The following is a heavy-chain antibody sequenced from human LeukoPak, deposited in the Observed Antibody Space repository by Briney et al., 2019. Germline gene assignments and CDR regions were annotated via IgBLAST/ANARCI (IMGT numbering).Heavy chain of an antibody. D-gene: IGHD1-26*01. CDR2: INHSGST. Sequence: SETLSLTCDVYGGSFSAYYWSWIRQPPGKGLEWIGEINHSGSTNYNPSLKSRVTISIDTSKNQFSLKLSSVTAADTAVYYCARLEVGATTYLFDYWGQGTLVTVSS. CDR3: ARLEVGATTYLFDY. CDR1: GGSFSAYY. J-gene: IGHJ4*02. V-gene: IGHV4-34*01.